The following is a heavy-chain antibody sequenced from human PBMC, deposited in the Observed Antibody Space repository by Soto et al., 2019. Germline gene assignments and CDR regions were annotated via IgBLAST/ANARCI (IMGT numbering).Heavy chain of an antibody. CDR3: ARGDYYDSSGYYYRFPSDY. CDR1: DGSISGYY. V-gene: IGHV4-59*01. D-gene: IGHD3-22*01. CDR2: IYYSGST. Sequence: SETLSLTCTVSDGSISGYYWSWIRQPPGKGLEWIGYIYYSGSTNYNPSLRSRVTISLNTSGHQFSLILNSMTAEDTAVYYCARGDYYDSSGYYYRFPSDYWGQGTLVTVSS. J-gene: IGHJ4*02.